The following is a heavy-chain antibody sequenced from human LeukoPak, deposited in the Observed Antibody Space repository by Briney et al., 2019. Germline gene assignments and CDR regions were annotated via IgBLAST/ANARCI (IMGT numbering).Heavy chain of an antibody. CDR2: IYSSGST. CDR3: ARGLKGTNAVDY. V-gene: IGHV4-4*07. CDR1: GGSISSYY. D-gene: IGHD2-8*01. Sequence: SETLSLTCTVSGGSISSYYWSWIRQPAGRGLEWIGRIYSSGSTKYNPSLRSRVAMSVGTSKNQFSLRLSGVTAADTAVYYCARGLKGTNAVDYWGQGILVTVSS. J-gene: IGHJ4*02.